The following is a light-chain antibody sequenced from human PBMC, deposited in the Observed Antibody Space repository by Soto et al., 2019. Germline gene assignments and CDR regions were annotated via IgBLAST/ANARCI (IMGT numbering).Light chain of an antibody. CDR3: QQYGSSGT. CDR1: QSVSNNY. V-gene: IGKV3-20*01. J-gene: IGKJ5*01. Sequence: EMVLTQSPGTLSLSQVERATLSFRASQSVSNNYLAWYQQKPGQAPRLLIYGASNRATGIPDRFSGSGSGTDFTLTISRLEPEDFAVYYCQQYGSSGTFGQGTRLEIK. CDR2: GAS.